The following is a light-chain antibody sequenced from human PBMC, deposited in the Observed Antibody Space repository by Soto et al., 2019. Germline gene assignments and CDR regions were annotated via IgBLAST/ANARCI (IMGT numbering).Light chain of an antibody. CDR3: SSYAGTNNFVI. CDR2: EVN. Sequence: QSVLTQPPSASGSPGQSVTIPCTGTSSDVGGYNYVSWYQQDPGKAPRLMIYEVNKRPSGVSDRFSGSKSGNTASLTVSGLQAEDEAVYYCSSYAGTNNFVIFGGGTKVTVL. CDR1: SSDVGGYNY. V-gene: IGLV2-8*01. J-gene: IGLJ2*01.